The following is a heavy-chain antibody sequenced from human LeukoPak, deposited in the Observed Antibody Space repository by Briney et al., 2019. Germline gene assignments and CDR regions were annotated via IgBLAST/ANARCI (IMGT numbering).Heavy chain of an antibody. D-gene: IGHD5-18*01. Sequence: GSLRLSCAASGFTFSSYAMSWIRQPPGKGLEWIGEINHSGSTNYNPSLKSRVTISVDTSKNQFSLKLSSVTAADTAVYYCATHGPRYSYGYLGYWGQGTLVTVSS. CDR2: INHSGST. CDR3: ATHGPRYSYGYLGY. J-gene: IGHJ4*02. V-gene: IGHV4-34*08. CDR1: GFTFSSYA.